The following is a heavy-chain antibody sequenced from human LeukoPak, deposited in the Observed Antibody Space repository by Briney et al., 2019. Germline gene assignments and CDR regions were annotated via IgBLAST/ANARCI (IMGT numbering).Heavy chain of an antibody. D-gene: IGHD1-26*01. V-gene: IGHV1-46*01. CDR2: INPSGGSA. J-gene: IGHJ4*02. CDR1: GYTFTSYY. Sequence: ASVKVSCKASGYTFTSYYMHWVRQAPGQGLEWMGIINPSGGSASYAQKFQGRVTMTRDTSTGTVYMELSSLRSEDTAVYYCARDAGATTPPPDYWGQGTLVTVSS. CDR3: ARDAGATTPPPDY.